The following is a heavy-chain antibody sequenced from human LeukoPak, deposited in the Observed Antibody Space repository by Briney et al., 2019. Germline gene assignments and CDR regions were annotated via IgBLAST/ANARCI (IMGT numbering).Heavy chain of an antibody. D-gene: IGHD2-2*01. V-gene: IGHV1-3*04. CDR1: GYIFSTYG. J-gene: IGHJ4*02. Sequence: ASVKVSCKASGYIFSTYGMHWVRQAPGQGLEWMGWINTGNGHTEYSQNFQDRVTITRDTSAITVYMELSSLRSEDTAIYYCARGSTSDWPLDHWGQETLVTISS. CDR3: ARGSTSDWPLDH. CDR2: INTGNGHT.